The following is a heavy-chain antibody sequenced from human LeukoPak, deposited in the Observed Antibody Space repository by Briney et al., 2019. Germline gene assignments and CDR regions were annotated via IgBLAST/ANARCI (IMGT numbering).Heavy chain of an antibody. D-gene: IGHD2-15*01. Sequence: PGGALRLSCAASGFTVYDYGVSWGCDRPGEGLGCGSGINRNGGSTGYAASVKGRLTIPRHNAKTSLYLQMHTLRAEDTALYYCARAVGFYYYMDVWGKGTTVTVSS. CDR1: GFTVYDYG. V-gene: IGHV3-20*04. CDR2: INRNGGST. CDR3: ARAVGFYYYMDV. J-gene: IGHJ6*03.